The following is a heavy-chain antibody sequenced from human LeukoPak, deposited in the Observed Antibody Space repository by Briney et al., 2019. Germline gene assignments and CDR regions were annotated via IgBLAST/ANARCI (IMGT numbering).Heavy chain of an antibody. CDR2: IKQDGSEK. V-gene: IGHV3-7*01. CDR3: ARDRRRTVTTVFTSTGWDY. J-gene: IGHJ4*02. CDR1: GFTFSSYW. Sequence: GGSLRLSCAASGFTFSSYWMSWVRQAPGKGLEWVANIKQDGSEKYYVDSVKGRFTISRDNAKNSLYLQMNSLRAEDTAVYYCARDRRRTVTTVFTSTGWDYWGQGTLVTVSS. D-gene: IGHD4-17*01.